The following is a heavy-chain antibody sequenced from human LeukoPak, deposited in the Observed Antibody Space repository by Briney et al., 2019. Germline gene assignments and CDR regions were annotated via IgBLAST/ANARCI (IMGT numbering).Heavy chain of an antibody. Sequence: SETLSLTCTVSGDSISSGDYYWSWIRQPAGKGLEWIGRISSSGSTNYNPSLKSRVTISVDTSKNQFSLKLSSVTAADTAVYYCAKDDAWGRYKHWGQGTLVTVSS. CDR1: GDSISSGDYY. CDR3: AKDDAWGRYKH. J-gene: IGHJ1*01. V-gene: IGHV4-61*02. CDR2: ISSSGST. D-gene: IGHD3-16*01.